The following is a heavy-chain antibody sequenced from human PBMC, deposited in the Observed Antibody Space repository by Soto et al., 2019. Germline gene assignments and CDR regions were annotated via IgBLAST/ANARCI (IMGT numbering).Heavy chain of an antibody. Sequence: GGSLRLSCAASGFTFSRFELHWVRQAPGKGLEWISYISSSGSTAYYASSVEGRFTISRDNAKDSLYLQMNSLRGEDTAVYYCARYFRGSGRYFFDYWGQGTLVTVSS. CDR3: ARYFRGSGRYFFDY. V-gene: IGHV3-48*03. D-gene: IGHD6-19*01. J-gene: IGHJ4*02. CDR1: GFTFSRFE. CDR2: ISSSGSTA.